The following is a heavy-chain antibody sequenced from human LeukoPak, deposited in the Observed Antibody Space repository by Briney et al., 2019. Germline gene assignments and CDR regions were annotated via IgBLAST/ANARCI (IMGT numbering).Heavy chain of an antibody. D-gene: IGHD4-17*01. CDR2: IWYDGSNK. J-gene: IGHJ4*02. CDR1: GXNFSSFV. Sequence: QPGGSLRLSCAASGXNFSSFVMHWVRQAPGKGLEWVAVIWYDGSNKYYADSVKGRFTISRDNSKNTLYLQMNSLRAEDTAVYYCARPGYGDPYYFDYWGQGTLVTVSS. CDR3: ARPGYGDPYYFDY. V-gene: IGHV3-33*01.